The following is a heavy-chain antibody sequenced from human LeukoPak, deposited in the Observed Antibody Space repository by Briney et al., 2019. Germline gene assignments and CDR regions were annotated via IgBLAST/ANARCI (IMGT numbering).Heavy chain of an antibody. CDR3: ARTGCSGGSCYDY. J-gene: IGHJ4*02. V-gene: IGHV1-3*01. Sequence: GASVKVSCKASGYTFTSYTMHWVRQAPGQRLEWMGWINAGNGDTKCSQKFQDRVTTTGDTSASTAYMELSSLRSEDTAVYYCARTGCSGGSCYDYWGQGTLVTVSS. D-gene: IGHD2-15*01. CDR1: GYTFTSYT. CDR2: INAGNGDT.